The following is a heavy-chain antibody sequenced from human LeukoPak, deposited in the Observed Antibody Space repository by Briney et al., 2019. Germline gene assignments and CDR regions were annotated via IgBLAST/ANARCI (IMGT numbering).Heavy chain of an antibody. V-gene: IGHV4-59*08. CDR1: GDSISSYY. D-gene: IGHD3-10*01. CDR3: ARLHYNWFDP. Sequence: SETLSLTCTVSGDSISSYYWSWIRQPPGKGLDWIGYIYYGGSTNYNPSLKSRVTISVDTSKNQFSLRLSSVTAADTAVYFCARLHYNWFDPWGQGTLVTVSS. J-gene: IGHJ5*02. CDR2: IYYGGST.